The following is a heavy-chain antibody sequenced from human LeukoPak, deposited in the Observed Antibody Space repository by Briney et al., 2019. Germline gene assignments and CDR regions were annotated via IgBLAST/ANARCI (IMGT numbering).Heavy chain of an antibody. D-gene: IGHD5-12*01. CDR2: ISSSGSTI. CDR3: AREGGGFDSLDY. J-gene: IGHJ4*02. V-gene: IGHV3-48*03. CDR1: GFTFSSYE. Sequence: PGGSLRLSCAASGFTFSSYEMNWVRQAPGKGLEWVSYISSSGSTIYYADSVKGRFTISRDNAKNSLYLQMNSLRAEGTAVYYCAREGGGFDSLDYWGQGTLVTVSS.